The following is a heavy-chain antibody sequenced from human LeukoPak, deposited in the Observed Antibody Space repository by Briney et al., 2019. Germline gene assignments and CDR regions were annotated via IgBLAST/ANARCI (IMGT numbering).Heavy chain of an antibody. V-gene: IGHV3-23*01. D-gene: IGHD3-22*01. CDR3: AKETYSYDSSGYSDTAFDH. CDR2: IIDTGGRT. J-gene: IGHJ4*02. Sequence: GGSLRLSCAASGFTFSSHAMNWVRQAPGKGLEWFSSIIDTGGRTYYADSVKGRFIISRDNSKNTLYLQMNSLGAEDTAIYYCAKETYSYDSSGYSDTAFDHWGQGTLVTVSS. CDR1: GFTFSSHA.